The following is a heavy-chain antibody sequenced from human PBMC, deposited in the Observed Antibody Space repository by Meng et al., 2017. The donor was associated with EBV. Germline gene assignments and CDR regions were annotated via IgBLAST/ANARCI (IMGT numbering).Heavy chain of an antibody. J-gene: IGHJ4*02. CDR2: INPNSGGT. D-gene: IGHD6-19*01. CDR1: GYTFTGYY. CDR3: ARVGIAVAGTGDY. Sequence: VQLWQAGAEVKKPGASVKVSCNASGYTFTGYYMHWVRQAPGQGLEWMGRINPNSGGTNYAQKFQGRVTMTRDTSISTAYMELSRLRSDDTAVYYCARVGIAVAGTGDYWGQGTLVTVSS. V-gene: IGHV1-2*06.